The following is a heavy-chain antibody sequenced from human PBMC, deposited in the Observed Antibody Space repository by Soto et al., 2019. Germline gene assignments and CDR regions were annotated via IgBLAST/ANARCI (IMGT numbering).Heavy chain of an antibody. CDR1: GYTFTSYD. Sequence: ASVKVSCKASGYTFTSYDINWVRQATGQGLEWMGWMNPNSGNTGYAQKFQGRVTMTRNTSISTAYTELSSLRSEDTAVYYCARGKASSSWSIYYYYYGMDVWGQGTTVTVSS. D-gene: IGHD6-13*01. CDR2: MNPNSGNT. V-gene: IGHV1-8*01. J-gene: IGHJ6*02. CDR3: ARGKASSSWSIYYYYYGMDV.